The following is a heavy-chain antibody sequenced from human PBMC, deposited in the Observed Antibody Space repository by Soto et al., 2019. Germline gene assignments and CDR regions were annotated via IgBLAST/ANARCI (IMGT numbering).Heavy chain of an antibody. J-gene: IGHJ1*01. CDR2: IYWSGDV. CDR1: GFSLTTKGVV. Sequence: SGPTPGNPTHTHTVTCTFSGFSLTTKGVVVFCILHPPWKALEWLGVIYWSGDVRYTTSLESRLTITKDTSRNQVVMTMTNMDPDDSATYYCAQYTLFTDSWLSRGEYFKHWGQGALVTVSS. D-gene: IGHD1-1*01. V-gene: IGHV2-5*01. CDR3: AQYTLFTDSWLSRGEYFKH.